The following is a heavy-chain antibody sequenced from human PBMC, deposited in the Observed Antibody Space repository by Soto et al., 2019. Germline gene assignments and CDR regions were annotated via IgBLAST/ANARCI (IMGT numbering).Heavy chain of an antibody. Sequence: QVQLVESGGGVVQPGRSLRLSCAASGFTFSSYGMHWVRQAPGTGLEWVAVISYDGSNKYYADSVKGRFTISRDNSNNTLYLQMNSLRAEDTAVYYCAKEYSYCGGDCYSIRPYYFDYWGQGTLVTVSS. V-gene: IGHV3-30*18. CDR3: AKEYSYCGGDCYSIRPYYFDY. CDR1: GFTFSSYG. D-gene: IGHD2-21*01. CDR2: ISYDGSNK. J-gene: IGHJ4*02.